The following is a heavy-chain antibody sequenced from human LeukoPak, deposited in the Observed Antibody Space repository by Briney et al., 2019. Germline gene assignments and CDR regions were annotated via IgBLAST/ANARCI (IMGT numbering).Heavy chain of an antibody. V-gene: IGHV1-2*02. CDR1: GYTFTGYY. CDR3: ARMWGSSGLDI. J-gene: IGHJ3*02. D-gene: IGHD6-19*01. CDR2: INPNSGGT. Sequence: GASVKVSCKASGYTFTGYYMHWVRQAPGQGLEWMGWINPNSGGTNYAQKFQGRVTMTRDTSVSSAYMDLSRLTSDDTAVYYCARMWGSSGLDIWGQGAMVTVSS.